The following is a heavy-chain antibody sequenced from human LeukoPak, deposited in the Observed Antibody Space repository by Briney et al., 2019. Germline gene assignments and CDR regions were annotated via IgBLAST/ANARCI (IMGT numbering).Heavy chain of an antibody. CDR3: ARHDAGIAARPFDN. CDR1: GGSISTYY. V-gene: IGHV4-4*09. Sequence: PWETLSLTCTVSGGSISTYYWSWIRRPPGKGLEWIAYIHASGPTNYNPSLKSRITISVDTSKNQFSLKLSSVTAADTAVYYCARHDAGIAARPFDNWGQGTLVTVSS. D-gene: IGHD6-6*01. J-gene: IGHJ4*02. CDR2: IHASGPT.